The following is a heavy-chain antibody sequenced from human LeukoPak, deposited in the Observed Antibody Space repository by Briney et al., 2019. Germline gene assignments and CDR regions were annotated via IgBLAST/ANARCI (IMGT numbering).Heavy chain of an antibody. V-gene: IGHV3-30*18. Sequence: GRSLRLSCAASGVTFSSYGMHWVRQAPGKGLEWVAVISYDGSNKYYADSVKGRFTISRDNSKNTLYLQMNSLRAEDTAVYYCAKDPGDYVPPNRFDPWGQGILVTVSS. CDR1: GVTFSSYG. J-gene: IGHJ5*02. D-gene: IGHD4-17*01. CDR2: ISYDGSNK. CDR3: AKDPGDYVPPNRFDP.